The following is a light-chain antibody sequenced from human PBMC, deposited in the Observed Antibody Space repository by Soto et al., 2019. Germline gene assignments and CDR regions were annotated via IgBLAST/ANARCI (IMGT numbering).Light chain of an antibody. J-gene: IGKJ4*01. V-gene: IGKV3-11*01. CDR1: QRISTS. CDR3: QHRANWPLT. CDR2: DAS. Sequence: EIVLTQSPATLSLSAGERATLSCRASQRISTSLAWYQQKPGQSPRLLIHDASNRATGIPAGFSGSGSGTDFTLIISSLEPEDFAVYYCQHRANWPLTFGGGTKVEI.